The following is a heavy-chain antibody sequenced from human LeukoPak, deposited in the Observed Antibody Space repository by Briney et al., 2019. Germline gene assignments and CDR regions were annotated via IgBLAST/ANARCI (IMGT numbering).Heavy chain of an antibody. CDR2: MNPNSGNT. CDR1: GYTFTSYD. D-gene: IGHD6-13*01. CDR3: ARGTEYSSSWYLTRWTHYYYYYMDV. V-gene: IGHV1-8*02. J-gene: IGHJ6*03. Sequence: GASVKVSCKASGYTFTSYDINWVRQATGQGLEWMGWMNPNSGNTGYAQKFQGRVTMTRNTSISTAYMELSSLRSEDTAVYYCARGTEYSSSWYLTRWTHYYYYYMDVWGKGTTVTISS.